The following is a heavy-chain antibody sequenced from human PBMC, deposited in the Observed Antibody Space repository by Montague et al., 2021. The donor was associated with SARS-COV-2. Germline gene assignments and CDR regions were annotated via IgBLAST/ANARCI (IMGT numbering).Heavy chain of an antibody. Sequence: SRSLSCAASGFTFSSYGMHWVRQAPGKGLEWVAVISYDGSNKYYADSVKGRFTISRDNSKNTLYLQMNSLRAEDTAVYYCAKPLWFGELLAVGDYWGQGTLDTVSA. J-gene: IGHJ4*02. CDR3: AKPLWFGELLAVGDY. CDR2: ISYDGSNK. D-gene: IGHD3-10*01. CDR1: GFTFSSYG. V-gene: IGHV3-30*18.